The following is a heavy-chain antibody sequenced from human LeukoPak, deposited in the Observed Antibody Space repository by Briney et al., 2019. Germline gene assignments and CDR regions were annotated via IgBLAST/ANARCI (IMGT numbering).Heavy chain of an antibody. CDR1: GYTLTELS. D-gene: IGHD6-6*01. J-gene: IGHJ1*01. V-gene: IGHV1-24*01. CDR3: ATGPLGQLVARDEYFQH. Sequence: APVKASCKVSGYTLTELSMHWVRQAPGKGLEWMGGFDPEDGETIYAQKFQGRVTMTEDTSTDTAYMELSSLRSEDTAVYYCATGPLGQLVARDEYFQHWGQGTLVTVSS. CDR2: FDPEDGET.